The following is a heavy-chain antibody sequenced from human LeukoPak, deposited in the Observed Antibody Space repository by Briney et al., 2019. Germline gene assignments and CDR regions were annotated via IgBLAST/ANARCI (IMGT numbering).Heavy chain of an antibody. J-gene: IGHJ4*02. CDR1: GFTFSSYG. D-gene: IGHD5-18*01. CDR3: PKERDTAMVTIDY. Sequence: PGGSLRLSCAAPGFTFSSYGMHWVRQAPGKGLEWVAFIRDDGSNKYYADSVKGRFTISRDNCNNTLYLQMNSLRAEDTALYYCPKERDTAMVTIDYSGQGTLVTASS. V-gene: IGHV3-30*02. CDR2: IRDDGSNK.